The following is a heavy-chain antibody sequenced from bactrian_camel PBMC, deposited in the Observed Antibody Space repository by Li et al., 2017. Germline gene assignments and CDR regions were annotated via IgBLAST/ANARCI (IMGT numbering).Heavy chain of an antibody. D-gene: IGHD3*01. CDR2: IDNDGYT. V-gene: IGHV3S53*01. Sequence: QVQLVESGGGSVEVGGSLRLSCAGSGIILSSAFCVGWFRQAPGKARERIAAIDNDGYTAYRDSLKGRFTISKDSDENTLYLQMINVKPADTAMYYCAAEAGHDCYEVTKGGRDFGYWGQGTQVTVS. CDR3: AAEAGHDCYEVTKGGRDFGY. J-gene: IGHJ6*01. CDR1: GIILSSAFC.